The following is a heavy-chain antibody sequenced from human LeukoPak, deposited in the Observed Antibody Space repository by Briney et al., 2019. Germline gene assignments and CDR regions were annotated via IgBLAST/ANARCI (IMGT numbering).Heavy chain of an antibody. Sequence: RSSETLSLTSTVSGGSISSYYWSWIRQPPGKGLEWIGYIYTSGSTNYNPSLKSRVTISVDTSKNQFSLKLSSVTAADTAVYYCARHEYSSSSYHWFDPWGQGTLVTVSS. D-gene: IGHD6-6*01. J-gene: IGHJ5*02. V-gene: IGHV4-4*09. CDR2: IYTSGST. CDR1: GGSISSYY. CDR3: ARHEYSSSSYHWFDP.